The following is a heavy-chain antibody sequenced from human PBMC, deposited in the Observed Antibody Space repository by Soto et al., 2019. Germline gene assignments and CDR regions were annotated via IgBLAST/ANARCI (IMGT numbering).Heavy chain of an antibody. CDR1: GGSLTDYF. D-gene: IGHD5-12*01. J-gene: IGHJ6*03. V-gene: IGHV4-59*08. CDR3: ARRTRGHDYYHYYMDV. Sequence: SETLSLTCTVSGGSLTDYFWTWIRQPPGKGLEWIGYIYYSGGTNYNPSLKSRVTISVDTSKNQFSLKLTSVTAADTAVYYCARRTRGHDYYHYYMDVWGTGTTVTVSS. CDR2: IYYSGGT.